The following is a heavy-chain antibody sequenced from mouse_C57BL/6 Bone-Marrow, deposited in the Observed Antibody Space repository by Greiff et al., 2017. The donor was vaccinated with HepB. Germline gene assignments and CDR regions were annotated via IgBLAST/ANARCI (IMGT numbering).Heavy chain of an antibody. J-gene: IGHJ1*03. CDR2: IYPGDGDT. CDR3: ARAHYYGSSYWYFDV. V-gene: IGHV1-82*01. D-gene: IGHD1-1*01. Sequence: QVQLQQSGPELVKPGASVKISCKASGYAFSSSWMNWVKQRPGKGLEWIGRIYPGDGDTNYNGKFKGKATLTADKSSSTAYMQLSSLTSEDSAVYFGARAHYYGSSYWYFDVWGTGTTVTVSS. CDR1: GYAFSSSW.